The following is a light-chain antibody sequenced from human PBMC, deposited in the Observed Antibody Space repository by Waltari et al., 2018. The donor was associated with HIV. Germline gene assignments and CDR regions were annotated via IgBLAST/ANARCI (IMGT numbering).Light chain of an antibody. V-gene: IGKV1-5*03. CDR3: QQYNSYPLT. Sequence: DIQMTQSPSTLSASVGDRVTITCRASQNINSWLAWYQQKSGKAPKVLIYWASSLESGVPSRFSGSGSGTEFTLTISSLQPDDFATYYCQQYNSYPLTFGGGTKVEIK. J-gene: IGKJ4*01. CDR1: QNINSW. CDR2: WAS.